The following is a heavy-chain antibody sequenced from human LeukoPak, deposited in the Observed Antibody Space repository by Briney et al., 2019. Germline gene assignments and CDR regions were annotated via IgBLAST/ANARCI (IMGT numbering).Heavy chain of an antibody. J-gene: IGHJ4*02. D-gene: IGHD3-22*01. Sequence: GGSLRLSCAASGFTFSSYAMHWVRQAPSKGLEWVAVISYDGSNKYYADSVKGRFTISRDNSKNTLYLQMNSLRAEDTAVYYCASHYDTSGYHYFDFRGQGTLVTVSS. V-gene: IGHV3-30-3*01. CDR2: ISYDGSNK. CDR1: GFTFSSYA. CDR3: ASHYDTSGYHYFDF.